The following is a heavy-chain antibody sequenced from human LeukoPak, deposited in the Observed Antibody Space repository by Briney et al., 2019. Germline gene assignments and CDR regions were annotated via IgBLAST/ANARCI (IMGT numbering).Heavy chain of an antibody. CDR1: GFTFSSYS. J-gene: IGHJ4*02. CDR3: ARDMDPTMVRGVHYFDY. D-gene: IGHD3-10*01. CDR2: ISSSSSYI. V-gene: IGHV3-21*01. Sequence: GGSLRLSCAASGFTFSSYSMNWVRQAPGKGLEWVSSISSSSSYIYYADSVKGRFTISRDNAKNSLYLQMNSLRAEDAAVYYCARDMDPTMVRGVHYFDYWGQGTLVTVSS.